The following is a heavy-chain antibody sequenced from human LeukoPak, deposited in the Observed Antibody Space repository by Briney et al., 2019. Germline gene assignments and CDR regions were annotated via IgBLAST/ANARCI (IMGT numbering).Heavy chain of an antibody. CDR1: GFTFSSYG. Sequence: PGGSLRLSCAASGFTFSSYGMHWVRQAPGKGLEWLALIWFDGSDHYYASSVKGRFTISRDNSQNTLYLEMNNLRAEDTAVYYCAKDFNNCGSGSSPLYYYFFMDVWGKGTTVTVS. V-gene: IGHV3-33*06. CDR2: IWFDGSDH. CDR3: AKDFNNCGSGSSPLYYYFFMDV. J-gene: IGHJ6*03. D-gene: IGHD3-10*01.